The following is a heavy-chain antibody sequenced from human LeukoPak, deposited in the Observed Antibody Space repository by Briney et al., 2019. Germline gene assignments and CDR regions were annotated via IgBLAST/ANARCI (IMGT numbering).Heavy chain of an antibody. CDR2: ISGSGSST. J-gene: IGHJ4*02. V-gene: IGHV3-23*01. CDR1: GFTFSSNT. Sequence: GGSLRLSCAASGFTFSSNTMSWVRQAAGKGLEWVSGISGSGSSTYCADSVKGRFTISRDNPKNTLYLQMNSLRVEDTAVYYCAKEVSGSYSPTDYWGQGTLVTVSS. CDR3: AKEVSGSYSPTDY. D-gene: IGHD1-26*01.